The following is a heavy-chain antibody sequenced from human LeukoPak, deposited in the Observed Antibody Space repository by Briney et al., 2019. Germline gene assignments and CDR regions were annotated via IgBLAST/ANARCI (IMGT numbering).Heavy chain of an antibody. CDR1: GYSISSGYY. J-gene: IGHJ6*03. D-gene: IGHD6-6*01. CDR2: IYTSGST. Sequence: PSETLSLTCTVSGYSISSGYYWGWIRQPAGKGLEWIGRIYTSGSTNYNPSLKSRVTISVDTSKNQFSLKLSSVTAADTAVYYCARVVSSSSIPYYYYYYMDVWGKGTTVTVSS. V-gene: IGHV4-61*02. CDR3: ARVVSSSSIPYYYYYYMDV.